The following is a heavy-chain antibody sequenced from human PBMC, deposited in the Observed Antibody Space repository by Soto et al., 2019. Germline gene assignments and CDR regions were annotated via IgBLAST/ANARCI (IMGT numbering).Heavy chain of an antibody. J-gene: IGHJ3*02. V-gene: IGHV1-69*13. CDR2: IIPTFGTA. CDR3: ARGGLGDAFDI. Sequence: SVRVSCKASGGTFSSYAISWVRQAPGQGLEWMGGIIPTFGTANYAQKFQGRVTITADESTSTAYMELSSLRSEDTAVYYCARGGLGDAFDIWGQGTMVTVSS. D-gene: IGHD3-16*01. CDR1: GGTFSSYA.